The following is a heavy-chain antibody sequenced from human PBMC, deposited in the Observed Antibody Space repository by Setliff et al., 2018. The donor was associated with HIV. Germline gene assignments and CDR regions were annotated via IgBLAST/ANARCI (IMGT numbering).Heavy chain of an antibody. D-gene: IGHD3-22*01. CDR3: ARDFRYDTSGSLTGYGLDV. V-gene: IGHV4-59*01. J-gene: IGHJ6*02. CDR2: TYYGGSTDYS. CDR1: GVSITSYY. Sequence: SETLSLTCTVSGVSITSYYWSWVRHVPGKGLEWIGNTYYGGSTDYSKYNPSVKSRATISVDIYRKQLSLNLRFVTAADTAVYYCARDFRYDTSGSLTGYGLDVWGQGTTVTVSS.